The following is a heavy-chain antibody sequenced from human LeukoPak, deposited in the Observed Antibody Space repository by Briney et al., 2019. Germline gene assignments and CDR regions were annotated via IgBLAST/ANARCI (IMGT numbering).Heavy chain of an antibody. J-gene: IGHJ4*02. Sequence: GGSLRLSCVASGFPFTSNAMHWVRQAPGKGLEWVAVTSPDGSEQYYADSVKGRFTISRDNSKNTVFLQMNSLTTEDTALYSCFTGSEFYYDSWGQGILVTVSS. CDR3: FTGSEFYYDS. CDR1: GFPFTSNA. V-gene: IGHV3-30*01. D-gene: IGHD1-14*01. CDR2: TSPDGSEQ.